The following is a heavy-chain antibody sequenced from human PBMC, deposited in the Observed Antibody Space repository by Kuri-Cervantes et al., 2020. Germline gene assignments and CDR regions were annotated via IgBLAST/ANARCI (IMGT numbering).Heavy chain of an antibody. Sequence: GGSLRLSCAASGFTFSSYWMSWVRQAPGKGLEWVANIKQDGSEKNYVDSVKGRFTSSRDNAKNSLYLQMNSLRAEDTAVYYCARALYSYGPSGFDYWGQGTLVTVSS. CDR2: IKQDGSEK. CDR3: ARALYSYGPSGFDY. J-gene: IGHJ4*02. D-gene: IGHD5-18*01. CDR1: GFTFSSYW. V-gene: IGHV3-7*01.